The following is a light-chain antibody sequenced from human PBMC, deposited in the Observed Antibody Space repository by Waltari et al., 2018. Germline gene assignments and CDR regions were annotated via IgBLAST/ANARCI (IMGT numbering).Light chain of an antibody. J-gene: IGLJ3*02. CDR2: VNSDGSH. V-gene: IGLV4-69*01. CDR1: SGHRTNI. Sequence: QLVLTQSPSASASLGASVKLTCTLSSGHRTNIIPWPPQQPEKGPRYLMNVNSDGSHNKGAGIPDRFSGSSSGAERYLTVSSLQSEDEADYYCQTGGHGTWVFGGGTRLTVL. CDR3: QTGGHGTWV.